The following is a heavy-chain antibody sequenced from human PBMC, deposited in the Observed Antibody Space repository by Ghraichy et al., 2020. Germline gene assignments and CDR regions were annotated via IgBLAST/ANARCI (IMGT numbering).Heavy chain of an antibody. Sequence: SVKVSCKASGGTFSSYAISWVRQAPGQGLEWMGGIIPIFGTANYAQKFQGRVTITADESTSTAYMELSSLRSEDTAVYYCARDLFRNRMVQLPYYGMDVWGQGTTVTVSS. CDR3: ARDLFRNRMVQLPYYGMDV. CDR2: IIPIFGTA. V-gene: IGHV1-69*13. J-gene: IGHJ6*02. D-gene: IGHD3-10*01. CDR1: GGTFSSYA.